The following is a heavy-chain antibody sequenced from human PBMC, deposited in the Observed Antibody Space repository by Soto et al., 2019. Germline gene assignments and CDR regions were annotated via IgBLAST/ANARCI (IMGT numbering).Heavy chain of an antibody. CDR2: IYPGDSDT. CDR1: GYGFTSYW. V-gene: IGHV5-51*01. J-gene: IGHJ6*02. CDR3: ARGAPYSSSSGYYYGMDV. D-gene: IGHD6-6*01. Sequence: GESLKISCKGSGYGFTSYWIGWVRQMPGKGLEWMGIIYPGDSDTRYSPSFQGQVTISADKSISTAYLQWSSLKASDTAMYYCARGAPYSSSSGYYYGMDVWGQGITVTVSS.